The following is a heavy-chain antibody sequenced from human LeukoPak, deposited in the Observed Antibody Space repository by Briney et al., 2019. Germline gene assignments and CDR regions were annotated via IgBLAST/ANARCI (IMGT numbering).Heavy chain of an antibody. V-gene: IGHV3-21*01. CDR3: ARGASGGRY. Sequence: PGGSLRPSCAASGFTFSSYSMNWVRQAPGKGLEWVSSISSSSSYIYYADSVKGRFTISRDNAKNSLYLQTNSLRAEDTAVYYCARGASGGRYWGQGTLVTVSS. CDR2: ISSSSSYI. J-gene: IGHJ4*02. D-gene: IGHD2-15*01. CDR1: GFTFSSYS.